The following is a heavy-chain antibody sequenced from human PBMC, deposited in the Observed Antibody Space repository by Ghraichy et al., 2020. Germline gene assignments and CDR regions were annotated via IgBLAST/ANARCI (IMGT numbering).Heavy chain of an antibody. D-gene: IGHD3-22*01. CDR1: GYTFTSYG. CDR3: ARVRVTMIVVVNPDY. V-gene: IGHV1-18*01. J-gene: IGHJ4*02. Sequence: ASVKVSCKASGYTFTSYGISWVRQAPGQGLEWMGWISAYNGNTNYAQKLQGRVTMTTDTSTSTAYMELRSLRCDDTAVYYCARVRVTMIVVVNPDYWGQGTLVTVSS. CDR2: ISAYNGNT.